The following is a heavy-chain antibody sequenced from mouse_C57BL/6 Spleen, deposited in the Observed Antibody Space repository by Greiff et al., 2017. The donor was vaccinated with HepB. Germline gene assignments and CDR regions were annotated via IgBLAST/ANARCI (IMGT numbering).Heavy chain of an antibody. V-gene: IGHV2-6*01. D-gene: IGHD2-5*01. CDR2: IWGVGST. CDR1: GFSLTSYG. J-gene: IGHJ3*01. Sequence: VKLEESGPGLVAPSQSLSITCTVSGFSLTSYGVDWVRQSPGKGLEWLGVIWGVGSTNYNSALKSRLSISKDNSKSQVFLKMNSLQTDDTAMYYCATYYSNYGFAYWGQGTLVTVSA. CDR3: ATYYSNYGFAY.